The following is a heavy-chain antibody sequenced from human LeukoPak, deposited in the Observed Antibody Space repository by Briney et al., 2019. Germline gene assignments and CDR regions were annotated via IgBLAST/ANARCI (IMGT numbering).Heavy chain of an antibody. CDR3: ARLVPHYYYGLDL. J-gene: IGHJ6*02. V-gene: IGHV4-31*03. CDR2: IHHTGST. Sequence: PSQTLSLTCTISGGSIRSGGYYWSWIRQHPGKGLEWIGYIHHTGSTYYNPSLKSRLTISVDTPKNQFSLRLSSVTAADTAVYYYARLVPHYYYGLDLWGQGTTVTVSS. CDR1: GGSIRSGGYY. D-gene: IGHD2-8*02.